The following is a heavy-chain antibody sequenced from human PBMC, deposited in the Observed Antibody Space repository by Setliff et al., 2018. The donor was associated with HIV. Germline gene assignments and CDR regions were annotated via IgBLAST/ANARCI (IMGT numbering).Heavy chain of an antibody. Sequence: SETLSLTCAVYGGSFSGYYWSWIRQPPGKGLEWIGEIIHSGSTNYNPSLKSRVTIPVDTSKNQFSLKLSSVTAADTAVYYCARRSGFALDYWGQGTLVTVSS. V-gene: IGHV4-34*12. CDR3: ARRSGFALDY. CDR2: IIHSGST. D-gene: IGHD5-12*01. J-gene: IGHJ4*02. CDR1: GGSFSGYY.